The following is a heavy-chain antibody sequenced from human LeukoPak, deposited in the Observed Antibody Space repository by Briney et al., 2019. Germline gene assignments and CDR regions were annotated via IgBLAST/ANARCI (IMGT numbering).Heavy chain of an antibody. CDR2: IYYSGST. J-gene: IGHJ4*02. D-gene: IGHD6-13*01. CDR3: AACTGAVGTSFDY. Sequence: SETLSLTCTVSGGSITNKYWSWIRQPPGKGLEWIGYIYYSGSTNYNPSLKSRVTISVDTPKNQFSLKLSSVTAADTAVYYCAACTGAVGTSFDYWGQGTLVTVSS. CDR1: GGSITNKY. V-gene: IGHV4-59*01.